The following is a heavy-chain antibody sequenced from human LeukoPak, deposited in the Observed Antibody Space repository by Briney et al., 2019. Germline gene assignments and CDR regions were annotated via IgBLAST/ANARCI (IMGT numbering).Heavy chain of an antibody. CDR3: ARVPTAMASPIDY. CDR1: GGSISSGSYY. Sequence: SETLSLTCTVSGGSISSGSYYWGWIRQPPGKGLEWIGSIYYSGSTYYNPSLKSRVSISVDTSKNQFSLKLSSVTAADTAVYYCARVPTAMASPIDYWGQGTLVTVSS. J-gene: IGHJ4*02. V-gene: IGHV4-39*07. D-gene: IGHD5-18*01. CDR2: IYYSGST.